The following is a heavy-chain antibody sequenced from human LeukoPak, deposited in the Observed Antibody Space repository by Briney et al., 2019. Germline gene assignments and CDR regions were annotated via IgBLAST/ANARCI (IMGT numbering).Heavy chain of an antibody. Sequence: QPGRPLRLSCAASGFTFSSYGMHWVRQAPGKGLEWVAVISYDGSNKNYADSVKGRFTISRDNSKNTLYLQMNSLRAEDTAVYYCAKQTYSYGYDYWGQGTPVTVSS. CDR3: AKQTYSYGYDY. J-gene: IGHJ4*02. D-gene: IGHD5-18*01. V-gene: IGHV3-30*18. CDR1: GFTFSSYG. CDR2: ISYDGSNK.